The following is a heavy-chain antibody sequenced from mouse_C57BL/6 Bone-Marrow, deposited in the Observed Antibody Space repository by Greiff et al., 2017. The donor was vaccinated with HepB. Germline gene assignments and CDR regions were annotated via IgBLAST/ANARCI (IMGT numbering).Heavy chain of an antibody. CDR2: IDPSDSYT. Sequence: QVQLQQPGAELVKPGASVKLSCKASGYTFTSYWMQWVKQRPGQGLEWIGEIDPSDSYTNYNQKFKGKATLTVDKPSSTAYMQLSSLTSEDSAVYYCAREGDYDYFDYWGQGTTLTVSS. J-gene: IGHJ2*01. CDR1: GYTFTSYW. D-gene: IGHD2-4*01. CDR3: AREGDYDYFDY. V-gene: IGHV1-50*01.